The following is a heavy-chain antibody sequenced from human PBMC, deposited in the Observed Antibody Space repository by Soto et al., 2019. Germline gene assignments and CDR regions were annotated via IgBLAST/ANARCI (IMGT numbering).Heavy chain of an antibody. Sequence: ASVKVSCKASGYTFTGYYMHWVRQAPGQGLEWMGWINPNSGGTNYVQKFQGRVTMTRDTSISTAYMELSRLRSDDTAVYYCAREGDSGYDFLTSPAPVDYWGQGTLVTVSS. J-gene: IGHJ4*02. CDR1: GYTFTGYY. V-gene: IGHV1-2*02. CDR3: AREGDSGYDFLTSPAPVDY. D-gene: IGHD5-12*01. CDR2: INPNSGGT.